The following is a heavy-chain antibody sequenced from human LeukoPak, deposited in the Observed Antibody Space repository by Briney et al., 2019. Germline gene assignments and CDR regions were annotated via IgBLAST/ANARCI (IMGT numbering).Heavy chain of an antibody. D-gene: IGHD2-2*01. V-gene: IGHV3-48*04. Sequence: GGSLRLSCAASGFTLSSYSINWVRQAPGKGLEGVSYISTTSNTIHYADSVKGRFTISRDNAKNSLYLQMNSLRAEDTAVYYCARDQGYCSRTNYCYYYYMDVWGKGTTVTVSS. CDR3: ARDQGYCSRTNYCYYYYMDV. CDR1: GFTLSSYS. CDR2: ISTTSNTI. J-gene: IGHJ6*03.